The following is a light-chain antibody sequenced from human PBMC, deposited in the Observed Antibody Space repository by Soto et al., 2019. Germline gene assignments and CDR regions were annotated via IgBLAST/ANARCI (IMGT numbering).Light chain of an antibody. J-gene: IGKJ2*01. CDR3: QQYISYPST. CDR2: DAS. CDR1: QSISSW. V-gene: IGKV1-5*01. Sequence: DIQMTQSPSTLSASVGDRVTITCRASQSISSWLAWYQQKPGTAPKLLIYDASSLEGGVPSRFSASGSGTEFTLTISSLQPDDLATYYCQQYISYPSTLGPGTKVDIK.